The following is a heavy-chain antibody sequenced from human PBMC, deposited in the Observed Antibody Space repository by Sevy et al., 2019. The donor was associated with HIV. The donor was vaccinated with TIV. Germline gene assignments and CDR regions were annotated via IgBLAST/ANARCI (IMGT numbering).Heavy chain of an antibody. CDR3: AGARYDSSGSFDALDI. V-gene: IGHV3-23*01. CDR1: GFTFTSYA. D-gene: IGHD3-22*01. J-gene: IGHJ3*02. Sequence: GGSLRLSCTTSGFTFTSYAMNWVRQAPGKGLEWVSTIFRNFRGVDVTYDADSVKGRFTISRDSSRTRLYLQMNSLRAEDTAVYYCAGARYDSSGSFDALDIWGQGTMVTVSS. CDR2: IFRNFRGVDVT.